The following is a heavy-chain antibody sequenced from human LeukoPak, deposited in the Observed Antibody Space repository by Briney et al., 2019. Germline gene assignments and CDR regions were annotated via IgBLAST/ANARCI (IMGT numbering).Heavy chain of an antibody. CDR2: IIPIFGTA. CDR1: GGTFSSYA. Sequence: SVKVSCKASGGTFSSYAISWVRRAPGQGLEWMGGIIPIFGTASYAQKFQGRVTITADESTSTAYMELSSLRSEDTAVYYCARDLARAQWLVHENWFDPWGQGTLVTVSS. D-gene: IGHD6-19*01. V-gene: IGHV1-69*13. CDR3: ARDLARAQWLVHENWFDP. J-gene: IGHJ5*02.